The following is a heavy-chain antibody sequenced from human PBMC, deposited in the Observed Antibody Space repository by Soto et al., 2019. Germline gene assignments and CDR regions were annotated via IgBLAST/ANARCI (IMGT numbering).Heavy chain of an antibody. Sequence: QVRLKQRGAGLLKPSETLSLTCDVYGGSFSGYYWSWIRQSPGKGLEWIGQIKHSGGTNYIPLLKSRVTISVDTPRNQFSLKLSSVSAADTAVYFCARTYYYRSGTYFAWFDPWGQGTLVTVSS. CDR3: ARTYYYRSGTYFAWFDP. CDR1: GGSFSGYY. J-gene: IGHJ5*02. D-gene: IGHD3-10*01. V-gene: IGHV4-34*01. CDR2: IKHSGGT.